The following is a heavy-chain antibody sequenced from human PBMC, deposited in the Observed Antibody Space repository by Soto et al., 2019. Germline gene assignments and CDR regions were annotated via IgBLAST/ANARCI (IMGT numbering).Heavy chain of an antibody. CDR2: ISAYNGNT. D-gene: IGHD5-18*01. CDR3: ARDHRRYSYAQADVAFNM. V-gene: IGHV1-18*01. Sequence: GASVKVSCKASGYTFTSYGISWVRQAPGQGLEWMGWISAYNGNTNYAQKLQGRVTMTTDTSTSTAYMELRSLRSDDTTMYYNARDHRRYSYAQADVAFNMGGQGTMVTVSS. J-gene: IGHJ3*02. CDR1: GYTFTSYG.